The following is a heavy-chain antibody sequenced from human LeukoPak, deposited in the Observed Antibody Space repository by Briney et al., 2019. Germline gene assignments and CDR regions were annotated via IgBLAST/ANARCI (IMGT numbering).Heavy chain of an antibody. CDR1: GFTLSGSA. D-gene: IGHD6-19*01. V-gene: IGHV3-48*02. J-gene: IGHJ4*02. CDR3: ARDGSGYFDY. CDR2: ISSSSSTI. Sequence: GGSLRLSCEASGFTLSGSAMSWVRQAPGKGLEWVSYISSSSSTIYYADSVKGRFTISRDNAKNSLYLQMNSLRDEDTAVYYCARDGSGYFDYWGQGTLVTVSS.